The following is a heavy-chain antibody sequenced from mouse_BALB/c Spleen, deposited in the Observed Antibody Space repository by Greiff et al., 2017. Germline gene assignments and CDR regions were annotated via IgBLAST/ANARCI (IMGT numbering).Heavy chain of an antibody. CDR1: GYSFTSYW. CDR2: IDPSDSET. J-gene: IGHJ4*01. Sequence: QVQLQQSGPQLVRPGASVKISCKASGYSFTSYWMHWVKQRPGQGLEWIGMIDPSDSETRLNQKFKDKATLTVDKSSSTAYMQLSSPTSEDSAVYYCARSGYDKIYYARDYWGQGTSVTVSS. V-gene: IGHV1S126*01. D-gene: IGHD2-14*01. CDR3: ARSGYDKIYYARDY.